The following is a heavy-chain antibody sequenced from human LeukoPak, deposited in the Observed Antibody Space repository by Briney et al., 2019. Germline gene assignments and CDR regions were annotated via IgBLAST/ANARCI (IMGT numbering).Heavy chain of an antibody. V-gene: IGHV4-4*07. CDR1: GGSISSYY. CDR2: IYTSGST. CDR3: AKLTGGLIPCDAFDI. D-gene: IGHD4/OR15-4a*01. Sequence: PSETLSLTCTVSGGSISSYYWSWIRQPAGKGLEWIGRIYTSGSTNYNPSLKSRVTMSVDTSKNQFSLKLSSVTAADTAVYYCAKLTGGLIPCDAFDIWGQGTMVTVSS. J-gene: IGHJ3*02.